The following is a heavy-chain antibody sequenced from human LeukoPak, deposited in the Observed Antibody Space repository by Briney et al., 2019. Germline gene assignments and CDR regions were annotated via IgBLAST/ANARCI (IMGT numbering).Heavy chain of an antibody. J-gene: IGHJ6*03. Sequence: ASVKGSCKASGYTFTSYDINWVRQATGQGLEWMGWMNPNSGNTGYAQKFQGRVTITRNTSISTAYMELSSLRSEDTAVYYCARGRYTRLYYYMDVWGKGTTVTVSS. V-gene: IGHV1-8*03. CDR2: MNPNSGNT. D-gene: IGHD1-1*01. CDR1: GYTFTSYD. CDR3: ARGRYTRLYYYMDV.